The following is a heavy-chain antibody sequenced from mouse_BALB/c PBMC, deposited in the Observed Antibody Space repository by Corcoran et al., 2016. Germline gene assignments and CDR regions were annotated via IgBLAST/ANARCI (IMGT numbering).Heavy chain of an antibody. CDR3: ARYGLRSFAY. V-gene: IGHV14-1*02. D-gene: IGHD1-1*01. Sequence: EVQLQQSGAELVRPGALVKLSCKASGFNIKDYYMHWVKQRPEQGLEWIGWIDPENGNTIYDPKFQGKASIPADTSSNTAYLQLSSLTSEDTAVYYCARYGLRSFAYWGQGTLVTVSA. J-gene: IGHJ3*01. CDR1: GFNIKDYY. CDR2: IDPENGNT.